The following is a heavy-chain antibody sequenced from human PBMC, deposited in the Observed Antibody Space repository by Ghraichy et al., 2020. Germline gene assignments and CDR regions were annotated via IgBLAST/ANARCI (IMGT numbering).Heavy chain of an antibody. CDR3: ATYSSGWSGDAFDI. CDR2: IYYSGST. V-gene: IGHV4-59*01. Sequence: SETLSLTCTVSGGSISSYYWSWIWQPPGKGLEWIGYIYYSGSTNYNPSLKSRVTISVDTSKNQFSLKLSSVTAADTAVYYYATYSSGWSGDAFDIWGQGTMVTVSS. J-gene: IGHJ3*02. CDR1: GGSISSYY. D-gene: IGHD6-19*01.